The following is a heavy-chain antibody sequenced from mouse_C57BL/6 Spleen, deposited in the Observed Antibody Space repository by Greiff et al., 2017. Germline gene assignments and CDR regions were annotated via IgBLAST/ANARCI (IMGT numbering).Heavy chain of an antibody. D-gene: IGHD1-1*02. CDR3: ARYGVFSPYYAMDY. CDR1: GYTFTSYW. Sequence: QVQLKQPGAELVMPGASVKLSCKASGYTFTSYWMHWVKQRPGQGLEWIGEIDPSDSYTNYNQKFKGKSTLTVDKSSITAYMQLSSLTSEDSSVYYCARYGVFSPYYAMDYWGQGTSVTVSS. J-gene: IGHJ4*01. CDR2: IDPSDSYT. V-gene: IGHV1-69*01.